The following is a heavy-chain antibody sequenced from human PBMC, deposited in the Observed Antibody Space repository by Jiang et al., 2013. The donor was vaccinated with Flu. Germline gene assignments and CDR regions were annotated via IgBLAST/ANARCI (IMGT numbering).Heavy chain of an antibody. V-gene: IGHV4-61*02. CDR2: IYTSGST. J-gene: IGHJ4*01. CDR3: ARMGSSGWYYFDY. Sequence: GSGLVKPSQTLSLTCTVSGGSISSGSYYWSWIRQPAGKGLEWIGHIYTSGSTNYNPSLKSRVTISVDTSKNQFSLKLSSVTAADTAVYYCARMGSSGWYYFDYWG. CDR1: GGSISSGSYY. D-gene: IGHD6-19*01.